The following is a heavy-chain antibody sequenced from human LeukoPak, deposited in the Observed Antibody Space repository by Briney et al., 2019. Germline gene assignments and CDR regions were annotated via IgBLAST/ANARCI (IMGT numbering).Heavy chain of an antibody. D-gene: IGHD3-3*01. V-gene: IGHV1-8*01. J-gene: IGHJ4*02. CDR1: GYTSTSYD. CDR3: ARGATKARRITIFGVVITYYFDY. Sequence: ASVKVSCKASGYTSTSYDINWVRQATGQGLEWMGWMNPNSGNTGYAQKFQGRVTMTRNTSISTAYMELSSLRSEDTAVYYCARGATKARRITIFGVVITYYFDYWGQGTLVTVSS. CDR2: MNPNSGNT.